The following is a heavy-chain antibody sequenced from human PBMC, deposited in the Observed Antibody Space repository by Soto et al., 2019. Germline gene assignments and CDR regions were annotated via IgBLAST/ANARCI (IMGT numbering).Heavy chain of an antibody. V-gene: IGHV4-4*02. CDR1: GASTSSMNW. Sequence: SETLSLTCAVSGASTSSMNWWSWVRQTTGRGLEWIGEIFHTGSTNYNPSLKSRVTISVDTSKNQFSLKLTSVTAADTAVYYCARVGYYDSSGYYYFDYWGQGTLVTVS. CDR2: IFHTGST. J-gene: IGHJ4*02. CDR3: ARVGYYDSSGYYYFDY. D-gene: IGHD3-22*01.